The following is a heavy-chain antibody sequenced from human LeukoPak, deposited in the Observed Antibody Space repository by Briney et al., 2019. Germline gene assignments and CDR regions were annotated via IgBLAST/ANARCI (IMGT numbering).Heavy chain of an antibody. V-gene: IGHV4-34*01. Sequence: TSETLSLTCTVSGGSISSYYWSWIRQPPGKGLEWIGEINHSGSTNYNPSLKSRVTISVDTSKNQFSLKLSSVTAADTAVYYCARFSTAMVPSYWGQGTLVPVSS. CDR3: ARFSTAMVPSY. D-gene: IGHD5-18*01. CDR2: INHSGST. J-gene: IGHJ4*02. CDR1: GGSISSYY.